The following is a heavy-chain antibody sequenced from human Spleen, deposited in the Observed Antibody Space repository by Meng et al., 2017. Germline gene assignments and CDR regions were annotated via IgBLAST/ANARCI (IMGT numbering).Heavy chain of an antibody. J-gene: IGHJ5*02. Sequence: QVQLRTWGAGLLKPSETLSPPCPVNGGSFSGYYWSWIRQPPGKGLEWIGEINHSGSTNYNPSLKSRVTISVDTSKNQFSLKLSSVTAADTAVYYCARPSRYNWFDPWGQGTLVTVSS. CDR2: INHSGST. D-gene: IGHD6-6*01. CDR3: ARPSRYNWFDP. V-gene: IGHV4-34*01. CDR1: GGSFSGYY.